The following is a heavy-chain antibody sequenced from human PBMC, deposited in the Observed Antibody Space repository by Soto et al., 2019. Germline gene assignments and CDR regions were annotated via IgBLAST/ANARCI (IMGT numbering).Heavy chain of an antibody. CDR2: IYYSGST. CDR1: GGSISSGNYY. CDR3: ARVFSDSSSFFDP. D-gene: IGHD6-13*01. J-gene: IGHJ5*02. Sequence: SETLSLTCTVSGGSISSGNYYWSWIRQHPGKGLEWIGYIYYSGSTSYNPSLKSRVTISVDTPKNHFSLKLSSVTAADTAVYYCARVFSDSSSFFDPWGQGTLVTVSS. V-gene: IGHV4-31*03.